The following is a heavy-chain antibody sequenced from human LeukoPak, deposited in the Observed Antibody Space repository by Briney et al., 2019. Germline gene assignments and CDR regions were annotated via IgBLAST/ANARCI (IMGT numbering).Heavy chain of an antibody. Sequence: GGSLRLSCAASGFTFSSYAMHWVRQAPGKGLEWVAVISYDGSNKYYADSVKGRFTISRDNSRNALYLQMSSPRPEDTALYYCVKDRSGSYTFDYWGQGTLVTVSS. D-gene: IGHD1-26*01. CDR3: VKDRSGSYTFDY. J-gene: IGHJ4*02. CDR1: GFTFSSYA. V-gene: IGHV3-30*14. CDR2: ISYDGSNK.